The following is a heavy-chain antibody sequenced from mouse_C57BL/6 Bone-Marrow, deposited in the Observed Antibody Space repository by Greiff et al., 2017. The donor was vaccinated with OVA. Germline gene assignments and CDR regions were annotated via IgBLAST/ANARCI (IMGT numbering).Heavy chain of an antibody. CDR3: AKEEGWLLLDY. J-gene: IGHJ2*01. CDR2: IWRGGST. Sequence: QVQLQQSGPGPVQPSQSLSITCTVSGFSLTSSGVHWVRQSPGKGLEWLGVIWRGGSTDYNAAFMSRLSITKANSKSQVFFKMNSLQADDTAIYYCAKEEGWLLLDYWGQGTTLTVSS. D-gene: IGHD2-3*01. V-gene: IGHV2-5*01. CDR1: GFSLTSSG.